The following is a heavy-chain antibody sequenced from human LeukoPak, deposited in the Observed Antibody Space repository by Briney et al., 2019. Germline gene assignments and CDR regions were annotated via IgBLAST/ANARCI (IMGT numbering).Heavy chain of an antibody. CDR2: IIPIFGTA. CDR3: AARYCTNGVCPNGDY. V-gene: IGHV1-69*05. D-gene: IGHD2-8*01. J-gene: IGHJ4*02. CDR1: GGTFSSYA. Sequence: ASVKVSCKASGGTFSSYAISWVRQAPGQGLEWMGGIIPIFGTANYAQKFQGRVTITTDESTSTAYTELSSLRSEDTAVYYCAARYCTNGVCPNGDYWGQGTLVTVSS.